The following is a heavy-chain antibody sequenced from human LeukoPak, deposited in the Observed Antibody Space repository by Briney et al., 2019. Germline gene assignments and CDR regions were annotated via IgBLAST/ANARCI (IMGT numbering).Heavy chain of an antibody. V-gene: IGHV1-69-2*01. CDR1: GYTFTDYY. J-gene: IGHJ4*02. CDR2: VDPEDGET. CDR3: ATGRYCSGGSCYLDY. D-gene: IGHD2-15*01. Sequence: ASVKISCKVSGYTFTDYYMHWVQQPPGKGLEWMGLVDPEDGETIYAEKFQGRVTITADTSTDTAYMELSSLRSEDTAVYYCATGRYCSGGSCYLDYWGQGTLVTVSS.